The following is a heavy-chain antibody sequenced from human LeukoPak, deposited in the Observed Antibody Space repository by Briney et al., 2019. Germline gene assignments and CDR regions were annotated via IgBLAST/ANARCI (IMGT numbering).Heavy chain of an antibody. Sequence: SETLSLTCAVSGAPISSNNWWWSCVRRPPGKGLEWIGEIYHSGSTNYNPSLKSRITISVDKSKNQFSLKLSSVTAADTAVYYCASVRVGDYYFDYWGQGTLVTVSS. CDR1: GAPISSNNW. J-gene: IGHJ4*02. D-gene: IGHD1-26*01. CDR2: IYHSGST. V-gene: IGHV4-4*02. CDR3: ASVRVGDYYFDY.